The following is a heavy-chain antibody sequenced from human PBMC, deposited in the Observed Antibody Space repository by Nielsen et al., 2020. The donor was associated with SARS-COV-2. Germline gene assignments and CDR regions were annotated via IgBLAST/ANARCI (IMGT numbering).Heavy chain of an antibody. J-gene: IGHJ6*03. Sequence: ASVKVSCKASGGTFSNYAISWVRQATGQGLEWMGWMNPNSGNTGYAQKFQGRVTMTRNTSISTAYMELSSLRSEDTAVYYCAHIHYDPYYMDVWGKGTTVTVSS. D-gene: IGHD4-17*01. V-gene: IGHV1-8*02. CDR2: MNPNSGNT. CDR1: GGTFSNYA. CDR3: AHIHYDPYYMDV.